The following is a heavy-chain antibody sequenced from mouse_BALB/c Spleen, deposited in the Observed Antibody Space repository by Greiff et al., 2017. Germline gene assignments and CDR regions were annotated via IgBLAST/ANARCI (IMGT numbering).Heavy chain of an antibody. CDR1: GYTFTSYW. CDR3: GRGGGGSYWFAY. J-gene: IGHJ3*01. V-gene: IGHV1-7*01. Sequence: QVQLQQSGADLVKPGASVKMSCKASGYTFTSYWMHWVKQRPGQGLEWIGYINPSTGYTEYNQKFKDKATLTADKSSSTAYMQLSSLTSEDSAVYYCGRGGGGSYWFAYWGQGTLVTVSA. CDR2: INPSTGYT.